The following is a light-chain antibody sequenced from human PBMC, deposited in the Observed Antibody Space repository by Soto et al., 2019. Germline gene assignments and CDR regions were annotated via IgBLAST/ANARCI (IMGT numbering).Light chain of an antibody. V-gene: IGKV3-11*01. CDR3: QQRSNWPS. CDR1: QSVSSY. Sequence: EIVLTQSPSTLSFSPVERSTLSCRASQSVSSYLAWYQQKPGQAPRLLIYDASNRATGIPARFSGSGSGTDFTLTISSLEPEDFAVYYCQQRSNWPSFGPGTKVDIK. J-gene: IGKJ3*01. CDR2: DAS.